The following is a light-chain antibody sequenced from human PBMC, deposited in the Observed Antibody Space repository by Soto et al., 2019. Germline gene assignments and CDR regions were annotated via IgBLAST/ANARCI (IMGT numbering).Light chain of an antibody. J-gene: IGLJ3*02. Sequence: QSALTQPASVSGSPGQSVTISCTGTSSDVGGYNYVSWYQQHPGKAPKLMIYDLSHRPSGVSNRFSGYKSATTVSLTISGLQAEDGADYYCSSNTGSSTVVFGGGTKLTVL. CDR1: SSDVGGYNY. CDR2: DLS. V-gene: IGLV2-14*01. CDR3: SSNTGSSTVV.